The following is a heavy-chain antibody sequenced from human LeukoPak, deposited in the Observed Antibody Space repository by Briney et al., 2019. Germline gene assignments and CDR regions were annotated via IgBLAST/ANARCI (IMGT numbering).Heavy chain of an antibody. CDR1: GHSISSSGYS. J-gene: IGHJ4*02. CDR2: IYYSGST. Sequence: SETLSLTCAVSGHSISSSGYSWRWIRQPPGKGLEWIGYIYYSGSTYYNPSLKSRVTISVDTSKNQFSLKLSSVTAADTAVYYCARENGDPSPYFDYWGQGTLVTVSS. D-gene: IGHD4-17*01. CDR3: ARENGDPSPYFDY. V-gene: IGHV4-31*11.